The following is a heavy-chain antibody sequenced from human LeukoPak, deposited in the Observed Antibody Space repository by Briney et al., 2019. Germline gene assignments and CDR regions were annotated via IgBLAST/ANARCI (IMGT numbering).Heavy chain of an antibody. CDR1: GYTFTSYG. D-gene: IGHD2-15*01. V-gene: IGHV1-18*01. Sequence: GASVKVSCKASGYTFTSYGISWVRQAPGQGLEWMGWISAYNGNTNYAQKLQGRVTMTTDTSTSTAYMGLRSLRSDDTAVYYCARDQGSEAVLYYYYGMDVWGQGTTVTVSS. CDR2: ISAYNGNT. CDR3: ARDQGSEAVLYYYYGMDV. J-gene: IGHJ6*02.